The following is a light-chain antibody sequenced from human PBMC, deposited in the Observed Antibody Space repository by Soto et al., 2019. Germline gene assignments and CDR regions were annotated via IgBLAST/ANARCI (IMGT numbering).Light chain of an antibody. J-gene: IGLJ1*01. V-gene: IGLV1-44*01. CDR2: SND. Sequence: QSVLTQPPSASGTPGQRGTISCSGSSSNIGSNSVNWYQQLPGTAPKLLIYSNDRRPSGVPDRSSGSKSGTSASLAISGLQSEEEADYYCAAWDDSLNGYVFGTGTKVTVL. CDR3: AAWDDSLNGYV. CDR1: SSNIGSNS.